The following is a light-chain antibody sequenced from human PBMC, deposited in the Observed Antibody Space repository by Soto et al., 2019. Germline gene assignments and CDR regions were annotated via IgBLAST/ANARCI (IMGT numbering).Light chain of an antibody. CDR2: AAS. CDR3: QQSYSSPPT. CDR1: QDISDN. J-gene: IGKJ1*01. Sequence: DIQMTQSPSSLSTSVGDRVTITCQASQDISDNLNWYQQKPGKAPKLLIFAASSLQSGVPSRFSGSRSGPDFTLTISSLQPEDFATYYCQQSYSSPPTFGQGTKVDIK. V-gene: IGKV1-39*01.